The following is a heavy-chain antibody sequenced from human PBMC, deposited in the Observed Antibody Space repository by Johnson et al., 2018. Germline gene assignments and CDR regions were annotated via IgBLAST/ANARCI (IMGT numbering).Heavy chain of an antibody. J-gene: IGHJ3*02. CDR3: ARDLGAFDI. V-gene: IGHV3-23*04. Sequence: EVQLVESGGGLVQXGGSLRLSCAASGFTFSSYAMSWVRQAPGKGLEWVSSISGSGGSTYYADSVKGRFTISRDNSKNTLYLQMNSLRAEDPAVYECARDLGAFDIWGQGTMVTVSS. CDR1: GFTFSSYA. CDR2: ISGSGGST.